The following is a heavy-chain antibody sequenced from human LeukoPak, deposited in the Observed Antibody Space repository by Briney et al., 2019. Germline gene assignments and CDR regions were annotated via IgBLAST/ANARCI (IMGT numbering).Heavy chain of an antibody. V-gene: IGHV1-18*01. J-gene: IGHJ4*02. CDR3: ARVSGYQYQLLSFYFDY. Sequence: ASVNVSCKASGYTFTSYGISWVRQPPGQGLEWMGWINAYNGNTNYAQKLQGRVNMTTDTSTSTAYMELRSLRSDDTAVYYCARVSGYQYQLLSFYFDYWGQGTLVTVSS. CDR2: INAYNGNT. D-gene: IGHD2-2*01. CDR1: GYTFTSYG.